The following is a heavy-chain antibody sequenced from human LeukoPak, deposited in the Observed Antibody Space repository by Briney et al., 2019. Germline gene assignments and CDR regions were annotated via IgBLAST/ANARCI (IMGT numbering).Heavy chain of an antibody. Sequence: ASVKVSCRASGYTFTTHDINWVRQATGQGLEWLGWMSPNSGDTGYAQKFQGRVTMTSDSSISTAFMELSSLRSEDTAIYYCVRTPPNWGFDYWGQGTLVTVSS. D-gene: IGHD3-16*01. J-gene: IGHJ4*02. CDR2: MSPNSGDT. V-gene: IGHV1-8*01. CDR3: VRTPPNWGFDY. CDR1: GYTFTTHD.